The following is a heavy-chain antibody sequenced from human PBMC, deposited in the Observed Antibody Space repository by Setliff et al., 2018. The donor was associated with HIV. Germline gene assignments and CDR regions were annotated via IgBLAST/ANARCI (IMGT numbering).Heavy chain of an antibody. CDR2: IYYNGST. CDR3: ARDLTVTDNGMDV. V-gene: IGHV4-39*02. J-gene: IGHJ6*02. CDR1: GGSISSSSYY. Sequence: SETLSLTCTVSGGSISSSSYYWGWIRQPPGKGLEWIGSIYYNGSTYYNPSLKSRVTISVDTSKNQFSLKLSSVTAADTGVYYCARDLTVTDNGMDVWGQGTTVTVSS. D-gene: IGHD4-4*01.